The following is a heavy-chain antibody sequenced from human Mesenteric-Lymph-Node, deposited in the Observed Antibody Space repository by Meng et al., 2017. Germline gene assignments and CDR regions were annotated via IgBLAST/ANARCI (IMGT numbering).Heavy chain of an antibody. D-gene: IGHD5/OR15-5a*01. CDR1: GFTFDDYA. Sequence: SLKISCAASGFTFDDYAMHWVRQAPGKGLEWVSGISWNSGSIGYADSVKGRFTISRDNAKNSLYLQLNSLRVEDTAVYYCARERLNWFDPWGQGTRVTVSS. CDR3: ARERLNWFDP. V-gene: IGHV3-9*01. J-gene: IGHJ5*02. CDR2: ISWNSGSI.